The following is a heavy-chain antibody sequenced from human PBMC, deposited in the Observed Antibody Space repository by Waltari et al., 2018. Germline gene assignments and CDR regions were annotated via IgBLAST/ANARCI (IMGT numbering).Heavy chain of an antibody. J-gene: IGHJ6*02. Sequence: EVQLVESGGGLVQPGGSLRLSCAASGFTFSSYWMSWFRQAPGKGLEWVANIKQDGSEKYYVDSVKGRFTISRDNAKNSLYLQMNSLRAEDTAVYYCASSAAAGTYYYYGMDVWGQGTTVTVSS. D-gene: IGHD6-13*01. CDR3: ASSAAAGTYYYYGMDV. CDR2: IKQDGSEK. V-gene: IGHV3-7*01. CDR1: GFTFSSYW.